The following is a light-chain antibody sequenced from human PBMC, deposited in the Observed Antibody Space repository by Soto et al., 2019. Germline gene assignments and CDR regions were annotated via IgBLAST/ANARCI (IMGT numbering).Light chain of an antibody. CDR3: QQFNSYPQT. CDR1: QGISSA. V-gene: IGKV1-13*02. J-gene: IGKJ3*01. Sequence: AIPLTQSPSSLSASVGDRVTITCRASQGISSALAWYQQKPGKAPKLLIYDASSLESGVPSRFSGSGSGTDFTLTISSRQPEEFATYDCQQFNSYPQTFGPGTKVDIK. CDR2: DAS.